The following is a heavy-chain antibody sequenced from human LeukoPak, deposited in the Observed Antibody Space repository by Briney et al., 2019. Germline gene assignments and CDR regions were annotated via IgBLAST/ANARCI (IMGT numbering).Heavy chain of an antibody. J-gene: IGHJ5*02. CDR2: IKQDGSEK. CDR3: ARRSGSYYFDWFDP. V-gene: IGHV3-7*01. CDR1: GFTFSSYW. D-gene: IGHD1-26*01. Sequence: PGGSLRLSCAASGFTFSSYWMSWVRQAPGKGLEWVANIKQDGSEKYYVDSVKGRFTISRDNSKNTLYLQMNSLRAEDTAVYYCARRSGSYYFDWFDPWGQGTLVTVSS.